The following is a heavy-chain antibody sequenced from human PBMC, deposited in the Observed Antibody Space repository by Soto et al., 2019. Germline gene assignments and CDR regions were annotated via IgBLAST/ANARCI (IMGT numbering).Heavy chain of an antibody. CDR3: ARDNGREQYYDSSGYWYYFDY. CDR2: ISAYNGNT. CDR1: GYTFTSYG. Sequence: ASVKVSCKASGYTFTSYGISWVRQAPGQGLEWMGWISAYNGNTNYAQKLQGRVTMTTDTSTSTAYMELRSLRSDDTAVYYCARDNGREQYYDSSGYWYYFDYWGQGTLVTVSS. D-gene: IGHD3-22*01. J-gene: IGHJ4*02. V-gene: IGHV1-18*01.